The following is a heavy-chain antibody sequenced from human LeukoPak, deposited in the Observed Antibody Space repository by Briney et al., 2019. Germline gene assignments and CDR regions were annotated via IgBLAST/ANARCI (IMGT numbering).Heavy chain of an antibody. CDR1: GGSISTYY. CDR2: IYYTGST. D-gene: IGHD6-19*01. V-gene: IGHV4-59*08. J-gene: IGHJ3*02. Sequence: SETLSLTCTVSGGSISTYYWSWIRQPPGPGLEWIGYIYYTGSTNYNPSLKSRVTISLDTSKNQFSLKLSSVTAADTAVFYCARPVAGTVDAFDIWGQGTMVTVSS. CDR3: ARPVAGTVDAFDI.